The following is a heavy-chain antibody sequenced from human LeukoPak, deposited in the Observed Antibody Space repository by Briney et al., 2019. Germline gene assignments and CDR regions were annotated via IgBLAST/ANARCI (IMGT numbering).Heavy chain of an antibody. Sequence: PSETLSLTCAVYGGSFSGYYWSWIRQPPGKGLEWIGEINHSGSTNYNPSLKSRVTISVDTSKNQFSLKLSSVTAADTAVYYCADAYGSGSYDYWGQGTLVNVSS. CDR1: GGSFSGYY. V-gene: IGHV4-34*01. D-gene: IGHD3-10*01. CDR3: ADAYGSGSYDY. CDR2: INHSGST. J-gene: IGHJ4*02.